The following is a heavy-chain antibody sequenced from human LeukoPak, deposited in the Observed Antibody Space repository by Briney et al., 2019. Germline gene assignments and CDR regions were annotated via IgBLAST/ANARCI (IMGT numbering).Heavy chain of an antibody. D-gene: IGHD6-25*01. CDR2: INPSGGST. Sequence: ASVKVSCKASGYTFSSHYVHWVRQAPGQGLEWLGIINPSGGSTNYAQKFRGTATMTRDMSTSTVYMELSSLRSEDTALYYCARGSAASDAFGIWGQGTMVTVSS. V-gene: IGHV1-46*01. CDR1: GYTFSSHY. J-gene: IGHJ3*02. CDR3: ARGSAASDAFGI.